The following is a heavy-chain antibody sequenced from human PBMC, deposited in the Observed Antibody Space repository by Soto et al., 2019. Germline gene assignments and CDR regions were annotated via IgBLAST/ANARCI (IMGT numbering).Heavy chain of an antibody. CDR3: ARDPTVTTLGSLYYYYYGMDV. D-gene: IGHD4-17*01. J-gene: IGHJ6*02. CDR2: INAGNGNT. CDR1: GYTFTSYA. V-gene: IGHV1-3*01. Sequence: ASVKVSCKASGYTFTSYAMHWVRQAPGQRLEWMGWINAGNGNTKYSQKFQGRVTITRDTSASTAYMELSSLRSEDTAVYYCARDPTVTTLGSLYYYYYGMDVWGQGTTVTVSS.